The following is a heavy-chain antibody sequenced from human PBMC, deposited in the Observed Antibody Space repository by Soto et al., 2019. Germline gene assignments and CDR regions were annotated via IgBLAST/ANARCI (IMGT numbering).Heavy chain of an antibody. CDR1: GGTFSSYT. V-gene: IGHV1-69*02. D-gene: IGHD6-19*01. Sequence: GASVKVSCKASGGTFSSYTISWVRQAPGQGLEWMGRIIPILGIANYAQKFQGRVTITADKSTSTAYMELSSLRSEDTAVYYCARAGYRSEGILGYWGQGTLVTVSS. CDR2: IIPILGIA. J-gene: IGHJ4*02. CDR3: ARAGYRSEGILGY.